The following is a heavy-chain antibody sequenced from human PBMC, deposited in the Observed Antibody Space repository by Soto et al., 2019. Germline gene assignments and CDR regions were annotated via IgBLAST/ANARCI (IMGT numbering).Heavy chain of an antibody. Sequence: GGSLRLSCAASGFTFSSYDMHWVRQATGKGLEWVSAIGTAGDTYYPGSVKGRFTISRENAKNSLYLQMNSLRAGDTAVYYCARSTVGYDSSGYYSYYGIDVCGQGTTVTV. J-gene: IGHJ6*02. CDR3: ARSTVGYDSSGYYSYYGIDV. D-gene: IGHD3-22*01. CDR2: IGTAGDT. CDR1: GFTFSSYD. V-gene: IGHV3-13*01.